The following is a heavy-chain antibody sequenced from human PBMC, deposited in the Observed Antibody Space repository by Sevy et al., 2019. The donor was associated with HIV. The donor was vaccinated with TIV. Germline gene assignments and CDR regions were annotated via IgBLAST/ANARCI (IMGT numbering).Heavy chain of an antibody. CDR3: ARSGYSYGPPTGY. D-gene: IGHD5-18*01. CDR1: GFTFSNYA. J-gene: IGHJ4*02. Sequence: GGSLRLSCAASGFTFSNYAMNWVRQAPGKGLEWVSYISSSSSTIYYADSVKGRFTISRDNAKNSLYLQMNSLRDEDTAVYYCARSGYSYGPPTGYWGQGTLVTVSS. V-gene: IGHV3-48*02. CDR2: ISSSSSTI.